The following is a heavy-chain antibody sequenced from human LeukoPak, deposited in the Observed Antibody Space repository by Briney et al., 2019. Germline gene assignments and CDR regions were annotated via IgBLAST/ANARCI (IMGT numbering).Heavy chain of an antibody. Sequence: SETLSLTCAVYGGSFSGYYWSWIRQPPGKGLEWIGEINHSGSTDYNPSLKSRVTISVDTSKNQFSLKLSSVTAADTAVYYCARVGSSSSEVDYWGQGTLVTVSS. D-gene: IGHD6-6*01. J-gene: IGHJ4*02. CDR2: INHSGST. V-gene: IGHV4-34*01. CDR1: GGSFSGYY. CDR3: ARVGSSSSEVDY.